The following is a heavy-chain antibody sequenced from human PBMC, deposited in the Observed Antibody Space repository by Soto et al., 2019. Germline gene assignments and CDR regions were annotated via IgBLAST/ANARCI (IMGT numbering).Heavy chain of an antibody. Sequence: QVQLVESGGGVVQPGRSLRLSCAASRFTLSSYTMYWVRQGPGKGLEWVAGISSDGSNNYYADSVKGPFTISRDNSKNTLFLQMNGLRAEDAAVYYCAGEGSLAVAAPGYWGQGTLVTVSS. CDR3: AGEGSLAVAAPGY. CDR1: RFTLSSYT. CDR2: ISSDGSNN. D-gene: IGHD6-19*01. V-gene: IGHV3-30-3*01. J-gene: IGHJ4*02.